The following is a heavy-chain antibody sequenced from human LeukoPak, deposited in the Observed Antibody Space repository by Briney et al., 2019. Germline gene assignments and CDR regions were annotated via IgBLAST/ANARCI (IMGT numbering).Heavy chain of an antibody. V-gene: IGHV3-33*01. Sequence: PGGSLRLSCAASGFTFSSYGMHWVRQAPGKGLEWVAVIWYDGSNKYYADSVKGRFTISRDNSKNTLYLQINSLRAEDTAVYYCARDRGNWSPHYYYYGMDVWGQGTTVTVSS. D-gene: IGHD1-1*01. CDR1: GFTFSSYG. J-gene: IGHJ6*02. CDR3: ARDRGNWSPHYYYYGMDV. CDR2: IWYDGSNK.